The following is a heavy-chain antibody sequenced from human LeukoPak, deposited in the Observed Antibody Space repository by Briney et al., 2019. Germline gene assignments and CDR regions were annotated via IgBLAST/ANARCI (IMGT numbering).Heavy chain of an antibody. V-gene: IGHV3-74*01. J-gene: IGHJ6*02. Sequence: PGGSLRLSCAASGFTFSSYSMHWVRQAPGKGLVWVSRINSDGSSTSYADSVKGRFTISRDNAKNTLYLQMNSLRAEDTAVYYCARVADYDISTEYGMDVWGQGTTVTVSS. CDR1: GFTFSSYS. D-gene: IGHD3-9*01. CDR2: INSDGSST. CDR3: ARVADYDISTEYGMDV.